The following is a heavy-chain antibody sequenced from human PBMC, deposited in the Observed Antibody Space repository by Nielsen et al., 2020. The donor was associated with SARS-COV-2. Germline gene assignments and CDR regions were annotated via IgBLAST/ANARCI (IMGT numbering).Heavy chain of an antibody. CDR1: GFTFSGSA. J-gene: IGHJ4*02. CDR2: IRSYANDYAT. Sequence: GESLKISCVASGFTFSGSAMHWVRQASGRGLEWVGRIRSYANDYATAYAASVKGRLTISRDDSKNTAYLQMNSLKMEDTAVYYCSSPTVAYWGQGTLVTVSS. D-gene: IGHD4-23*01. V-gene: IGHV3-73*01. CDR3: SSPTVAY.